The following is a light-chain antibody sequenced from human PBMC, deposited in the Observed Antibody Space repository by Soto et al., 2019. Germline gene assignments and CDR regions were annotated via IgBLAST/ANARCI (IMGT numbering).Light chain of an antibody. V-gene: IGKV1-17*01. CDR1: QGIRDD. J-gene: IGKJ3*01. CDR2: RAS. Sequence: DIQMTQSPSFLSPSIGDRVTITCRASQGIRDDLSWFQQKPGKAPELLIYRASFLQAGVPSRFSGSGSGTEFTLTIISLQPEDFATYYCLHHSSYPFTFGPGTEVHVK. CDR3: LHHSSYPFT.